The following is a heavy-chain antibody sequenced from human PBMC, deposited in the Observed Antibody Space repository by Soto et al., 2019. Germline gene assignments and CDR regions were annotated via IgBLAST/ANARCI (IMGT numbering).Heavy chain of an antibody. Sequence: PGGSLRLSCAAPGFTFDDYTMHWVRQAPGKGLEWVSLISWDGGSTYYADSVKGRFTISRDNSKNTLYLQMNSLRAEDTAVYYCKLDWNDKYNWFDPWGQGTLVTVS. CDR1: GFTFDDYT. V-gene: IGHV3-43*01. CDR3: KLDWNDKYNWFDP. CDR2: ISWDGGST. D-gene: IGHD1-1*01. J-gene: IGHJ5*02.